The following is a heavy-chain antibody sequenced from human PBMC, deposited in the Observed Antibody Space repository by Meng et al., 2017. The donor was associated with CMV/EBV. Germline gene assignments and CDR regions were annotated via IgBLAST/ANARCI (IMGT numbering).Heavy chain of an antibody. Sequence: SVKVSCKASGYTFISYALSWVRQAPGQGLEWMGGIIPIFGTAKYAQKFQGRVTITTDESTTTAYMELSSLRSEDTAVYYCARGFYYGSGSYSFWFDTWGQGTLVTVSS. CDR2: IIPIFGTA. CDR3: ARGFYYGSGSYSFWFDT. J-gene: IGHJ5*02. V-gene: IGHV1-69*05. D-gene: IGHD3-10*01. CDR1: GYTFISYA.